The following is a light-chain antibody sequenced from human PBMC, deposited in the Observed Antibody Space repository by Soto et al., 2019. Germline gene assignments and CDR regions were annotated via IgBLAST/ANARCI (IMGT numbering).Light chain of an antibody. V-gene: IGLV2-14*01. CDR1: SSDVGGYKY. J-gene: IGLJ1*01. Sequence: QSVLTQPASVSGSPGQSITISCTGTSSDVGGYKYVSWYQQHPGKAPKLMIYEVSNRPSRVSNRFSGSKSGNTASLTISGLQVEDEADYYCSSYTSSSSFVFGTGTKVTVL. CDR2: EVS. CDR3: SSYTSSSSFV.